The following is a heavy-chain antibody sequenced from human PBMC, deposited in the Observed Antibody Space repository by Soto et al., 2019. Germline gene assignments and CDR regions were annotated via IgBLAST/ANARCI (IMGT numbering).Heavy chain of an antibody. CDR1: GYSFTSYW. D-gene: IGHD6-6*01. CDR2: IYPGDSDT. CDR3: ARRIAARSYYYYYGMDV. V-gene: IGHV5-51*01. J-gene: IGHJ6*02. Sequence: PGESLKICCKGSGYSFTSYWIGWVRQMPGKGLEWMGIIYPGDSDTRYSPSFQGQVTISADKSISTAYLQWSSLKASDPAMYYCARRIAARSYYYYYGMDVWGQGTTVTVSS.